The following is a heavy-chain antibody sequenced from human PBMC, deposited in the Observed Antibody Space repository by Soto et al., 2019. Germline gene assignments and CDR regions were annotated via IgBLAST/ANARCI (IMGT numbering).Heavy chain of an antibody. CDR2: IKQDGSEK. CDR3: ARTDPYSSGWYSDAFDI. CDR1: GFTFSSYW. J-gene: IGHJ3*02. Sequence: VQLVESGGGLVQPGGSLRLSCAASGFTFSSYWMSWVRQAPGKGLEWVANIKQDGSEKYYVDSVKGRFTISRDNAKNSLYLQMNSLRAEDTAVYYCARTDPYSSGWYSDAFDIWGQGTMVTVSS. D-gene: IGHD6-19*01. V-gene: IGHV3-7*01.